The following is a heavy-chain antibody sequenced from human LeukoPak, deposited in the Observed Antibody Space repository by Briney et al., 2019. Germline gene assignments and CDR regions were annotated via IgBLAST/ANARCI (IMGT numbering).Heavy chain of an antibody. D-gene: IGHD3-10*01. V-gene: IGHV3-21*04. CDR2: ISTSSIYI. CDR3: ARVTYGSGTYGAFDY. CDR1: GFTFSRYN. Sequence: GGSLRLSCAASGFTFSRYNMNWVRQAPGKGLEWVSCISTSSIYIYNADSVKGRFTISRDNSKNTLYLQMNSLRAEDTAVYYCARVTYGSGTYGAFDYWGQGTLVTVSS. J-gene: IGHJ4*02.